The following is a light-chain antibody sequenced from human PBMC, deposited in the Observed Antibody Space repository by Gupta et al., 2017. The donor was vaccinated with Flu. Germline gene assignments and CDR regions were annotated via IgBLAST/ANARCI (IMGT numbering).Light chain of an antibody. CDR2: DST. CDR3: RSYDSSYTVV. CDR1: HRDVGAGDY. V-gene: IGLV2-11*01. Sequence: VTIYWTGTHRDVGAGDYVHWHQPHPGKAPKVLIYDSTNRPSGVPDRFSGSKSGTSASLAITGLQAEDEADYYCRSYDSSYTVVFGGGTKVTVL. J-gene: IGLJ3*02.